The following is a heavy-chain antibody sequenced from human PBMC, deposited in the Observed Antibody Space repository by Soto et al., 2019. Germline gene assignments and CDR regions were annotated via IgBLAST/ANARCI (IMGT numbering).Heavy chain of an antibody. Sequence: QVQLVESGGGVVQPGRSLRLSCAASGFTFSSYAMHWVRQAPGTGLEWVAVISYDGSNKYYADSVKGRFTISRDNSKNTLYLQMNSLRAEDTAVYYCARDLGYDDSSGYYDYWGQGTLVTVSS. D-gene: IGHD3-22*01. CDR2: ISYDGSNK. CDR1: GFTFSSYA. V-gene: IGHV3-30-3*01. J-gene: IGHJ4*02. CDR3: ARDLGYDDSSGYYDY.